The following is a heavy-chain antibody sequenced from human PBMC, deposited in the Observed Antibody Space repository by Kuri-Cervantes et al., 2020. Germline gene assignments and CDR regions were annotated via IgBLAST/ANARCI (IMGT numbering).Heavy chain of an antibody. CDR3: AKSESPSLKAVADGAFDI. CDR1: GGSISSSNW. J-gene: IGHJ3*02. Sequence: SKTLSLTCAVSGGSISSSNWWSWVRQPPGKGLEWIGEIYHSGSTNYNPSLKSRVTISVDKSKNQFSLKLSSVTAADTAVYYCAKSESPSLKAVADGAFDIWGQGTMVTVSS. CDR2: IYHSGST. D-gene: IGHD6-19*01. V-gene: IGHV4-4*02.